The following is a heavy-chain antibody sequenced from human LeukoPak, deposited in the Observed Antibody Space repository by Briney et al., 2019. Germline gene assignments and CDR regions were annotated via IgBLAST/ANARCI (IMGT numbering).Heavy chain of an antibody. D-gene: IGHD3-3*01. J-gene: IGHJ5*02. CDR3: ARDSIFGVLIGVWFDP. CDR1: GFTFSSYE. CDR2: ISSNSTYI. V-gene: IGHV3-21*01. Sequence: PGGSLRLSCAASGFTFSSYEMNWVRQAPGKGLEWVSSISSNSTYIYSADSVKGRFTISRDNAKNSLYLQMNSLRAEDTAVYYCARDSIFGVLIGVWFDPWGQGTLVTVSS.